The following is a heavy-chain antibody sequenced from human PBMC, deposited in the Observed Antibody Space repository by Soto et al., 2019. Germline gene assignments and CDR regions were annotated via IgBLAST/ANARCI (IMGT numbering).Heavy chain of an antibody. CDR1: GFTFSSYA. V-gene: IGHV3-30-3*01. CDR3: ARDEIFEGGTAMAFDY. Sequence: QVQLVESGGGVVQPGRSLRLSCAASGFTFSSYAMHWVRQAPGKGLEWVAVISYDGSNKYYADSVKGRFTISRHNSKNTLYLQMNSLRAEDTAVYYCARDEIFEGGTAMAFDYWGQGTLVTVSS. D-gene: IGHD5-18*01. CDR2: ISYDGSNK. J-gene: IGHJ4*02.